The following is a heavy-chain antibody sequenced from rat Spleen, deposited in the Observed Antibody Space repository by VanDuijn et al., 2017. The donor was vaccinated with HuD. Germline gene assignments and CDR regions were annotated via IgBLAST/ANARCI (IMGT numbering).Heavy chain of an antibody. D-gene: IGHD5-1*01. CDR1: GFTFSNYW. V-gene: IGHV5-58*01. Sequence: EVQLVETGGGLVQPGRSLKLSCVASGFTFSNYWMYWVRQAPGKGLEWVSSICADGVNTYYPDPVKGRFTISRDNAKSTLYLQMDSLRSEDTATYYCTTGSSDYWGQGVMVTVSS. CDR3: TTGSSDY. CDR2: ICADGVNT. J-gene: IGHJ2*01.